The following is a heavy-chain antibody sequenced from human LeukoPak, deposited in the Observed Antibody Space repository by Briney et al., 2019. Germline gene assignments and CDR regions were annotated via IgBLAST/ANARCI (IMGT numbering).Heavy chain of an antibody. V-gene: IGHV3-53*01. CDR2: IYSGGST. Sequence: GGSLRLSCAASGFTVSSNYMSWVRQAPGKGLEWVSVIYSGGSTYYADSVKGRFTISRDNSKSTLYLQMNSLRAEDTAVYYCAAYYYDSSGYYSPTWGMDVWGQGTTVTVSS. CDR1: GFTVSSNY. CDR3: AAYYYDSSGYYSPTWGMDV. J-gene: IGHJ6*02. D-gene: IGHD3-22*01.